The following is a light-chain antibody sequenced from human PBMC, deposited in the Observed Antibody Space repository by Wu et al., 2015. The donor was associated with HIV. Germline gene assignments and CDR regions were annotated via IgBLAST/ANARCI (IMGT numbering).Light chain of an antibody. J-gene: IGKJ1*01. CDR2: DAS. V-gene: IGKV3-20*01. Sequence: EIVLTQSPGTLSLSPGERATLSCRASQSVRSSYLAWYQQKPGQAPRLLIYDASTRATGIPDRFSGSGSGTDFTLTISRLEPEDFAVYYCQQYGSSRTFGQGTKVDVK. CDR3: QQYGSSRT. CDR1: QSVRSSY.